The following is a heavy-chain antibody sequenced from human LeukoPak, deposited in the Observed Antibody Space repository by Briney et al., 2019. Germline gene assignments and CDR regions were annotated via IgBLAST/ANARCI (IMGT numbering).Heavy chain of an antibody. CDR3: ARGSLATGFFGVVQYYYYGMDV. D-gene: IGHD3-3*01. V-gene: IGHV1-8*01. Sequence: ASVKVSCKASGYTFTSYDINWVRQATGQGLEWMGWMNPNSGNTGYAQKFQGRVTMTRNTSISTAYMELSSLRSEDTVVYYCARGSLATGFFGVVQYYYYGMDVWGQGTTVTVSS. CDR1: GYTFTSYD. J-gene: IGHJ6*02. CDR2: MNPNSGNT.